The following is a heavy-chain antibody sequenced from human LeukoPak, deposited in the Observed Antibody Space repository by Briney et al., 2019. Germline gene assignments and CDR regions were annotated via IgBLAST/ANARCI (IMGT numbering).Heavy chain of an antibody. V-gene: IGHV3-23*01. CDR1: GFTFSSSA. Sequence: GGSLRLSCAASGFTFSSSAMSWVRQAPGKGLEWVSSISGSGSGGSTYYADSVKGRFTVSRDNSKDTLYLQMNDLRPDDTAIYYCAKRNTMVRGGPCFDYWGQGLLVTVSS. CDR2: ISGSGSGGST. CDR3: AKRNTMVRGGPCFDY. D-gene: IGHD3-10*01. J-gene: IGHJ4*02.